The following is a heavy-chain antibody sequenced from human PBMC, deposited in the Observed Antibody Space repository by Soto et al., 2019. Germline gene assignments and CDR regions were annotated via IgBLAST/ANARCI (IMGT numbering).Heavy chain of an antibody. J-gene: IGHJ6*02. CDR2: INPKFGDT. Sequence: QVRLVQSGAEVKEPGDSVRVSCEASGYTFTAYHIHWVRQAPGQGLEWMGWINPKFGDTGYAQDLQGRVSMTSDMSISTVYMELSRLTSDDTAIYYCARNMDYYYGRGSGNGHGVWGQGTTVTVFS. CDR3: ARNMDYYYGRGSGNGHGV. V-gene: IGHV1-2*02. CDR1: GYTFTAYH. D-gene: IGHD3-10*02.